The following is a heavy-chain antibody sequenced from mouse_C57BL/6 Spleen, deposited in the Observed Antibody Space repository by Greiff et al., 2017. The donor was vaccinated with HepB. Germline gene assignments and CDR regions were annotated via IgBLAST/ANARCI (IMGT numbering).Heavy chain of an antibody. CDR1: GYSITSGYD. J-gene: IGHJ2*01. Sequence: EVQLVESGPGMVKPSQSLSLTCTVTGYSITSGYDWHWIRHFPGNKLEWMGYISYSSSTNYNPSLKIRISITHDTSKNHFFLKLNSVTTEDTATYYCARGGMVTTAGSFDYWGQGTTLTVSS. CDR2: ISYSSST. D-gene: IGHD2-2*01. CDR3: ARGGMVTTAGSFDY. V-gene: IGHV3-1*01.